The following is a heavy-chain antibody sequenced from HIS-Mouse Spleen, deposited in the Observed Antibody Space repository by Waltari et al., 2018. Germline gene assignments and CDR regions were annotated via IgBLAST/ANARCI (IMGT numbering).Heavy chain of an antibody. D-gene: IGHD1-1*01. CDR2: INSDGSST. Sequence: EVQLVESGGGLVQPGGSLRLSWAASGFTFSSYWMHWVRQAPGKGRVWVSRINSDGSSTSYADSVKGRFTISRDNAKNTLYLQMNSLRAEDTAVYYCARDLELDAFDIWGQGTMVTVSS. J-gene: IGHJ3*02. CDR3: ARDLELDAFDI. CDR1: GFTFSSYW. V-gene: IGHV3-74*01.